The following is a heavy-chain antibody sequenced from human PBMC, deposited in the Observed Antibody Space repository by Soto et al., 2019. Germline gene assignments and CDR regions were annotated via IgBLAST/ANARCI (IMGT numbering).Heavy chain of an antibody. Sequence: EVQLLESGGGLVKPGGSLRLSCAASGFTFNNYAMSWVRQAPGKGLEWVSIVTGSGSTTDYADSVKGRFTISRDKSKNTLFLQMNSLRAEDTAVYYCAKTGGSYWGFDYWGQGTLVTVSS. D-gene: IGHD1-26*01. CDR2: VTGSGSTT. CDR1: GFTFNNYA. V-gene: IGHV3-23*01. CDR3: AKTGGSYWGFDY. J-gene: IGHJ4*02.